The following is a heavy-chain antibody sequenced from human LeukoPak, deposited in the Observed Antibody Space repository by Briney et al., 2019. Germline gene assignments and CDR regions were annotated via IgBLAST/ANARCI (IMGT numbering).Heavy chain of an antibody. CDR3: ARGAGRWLQSGFDY. J-gene: IGHJ4*02. D-gene: IGHD5-24*01. CDR2: IYYSGST. V-gene: IGHV4-30-4*01. Sequence: SQTLSLTCTVSGGSISSGDYYWSWIRQTPGTGLEWIGYIYYSGSTYYNPSLKSRVTISVDTSKNQFSLKLSSVTAADTAVYYCARGAGRWLQSGFDYWGQGTLVTVSS. CDR1: GGSISSGDYY.